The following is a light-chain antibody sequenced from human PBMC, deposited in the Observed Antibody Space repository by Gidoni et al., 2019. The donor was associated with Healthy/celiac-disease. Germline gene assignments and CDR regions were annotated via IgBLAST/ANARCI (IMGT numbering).Light chain of an antibody. V-gene: IGKV3-11*01. J-gene: IGKJ2*04. CDR3: QQRSNWPMCS. CDR2: DAS. Sequence: TVSSRASQSVSSYLAWYQQKPGQAPRLLIHDASNRATGIPARFSGSGSGTDFTLTISSLEPEDFAVYYCQQRSNWPMCSFXQXTKLEIK. CDR1: QSVSSY.